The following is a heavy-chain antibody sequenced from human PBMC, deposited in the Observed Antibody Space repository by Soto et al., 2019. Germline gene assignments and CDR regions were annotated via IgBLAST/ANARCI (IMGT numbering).Heavy chain of an antibody. Sequence: SGPTLVNPTETLTLTCTVSGFSLSNARMGVSWIRQPPGKALEWLAHIFSNDEKSYSTSLKSRLTISKDTSKSQVVLTMTNMDPVDTATYYCARIRIAAAGPYYFDYWGQGTLVTVSS. J-gene: IGHJ4*02. CDR3: ARIRIAAAGPYYFDY. V-gene: IGHV2-26*01. CDR2: IFSNDEK. D-gene: IGHD6-13*01. CDR1: GFSLSNARMG.